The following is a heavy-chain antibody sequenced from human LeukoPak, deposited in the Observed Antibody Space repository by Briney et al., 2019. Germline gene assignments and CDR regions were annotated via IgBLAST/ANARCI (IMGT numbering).Heavy chain of an antibody. D-gene: IGHD3-10*01. CDR3: ARAGWIITSGIDY. CDR1: GYSISRGYY. J-gene: IGHJ4*01. Sequence: SETLSPACGVSGYSISRGYYWAWIRQPPGKGLEWIGTIYHTGSTYYTPSLGSRVTISVDTSKNECSLNLNSVTAADTAVYYCARAGWIITSGIDYWGHGALVTVSS. V-gene: IGHV4-38-2*01. CDR2: IYHTGST.